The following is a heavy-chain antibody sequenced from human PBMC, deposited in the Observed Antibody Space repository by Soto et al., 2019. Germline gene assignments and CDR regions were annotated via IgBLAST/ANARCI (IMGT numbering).Heavy chain of an antibody. J-gene: IGHJ6*02. CDR1: GGTFSSYA. Sequence: QVQLVQSGAEVKKPGSSVKVSCKASGGTFSSYAISWVRQAPGQGLEWMGGIIPIFGTANYAQKFQGRVTITADESTSTDYMELSSLRSEDTSVYYCARERYCSSTSCYTLWNYYYYGMDVWGQGTTVTFSS. CDR3: ARERYCSSTSCYTLWNYYYYGMDV. V-gene: IGHV1-69*01. CDR2: IIPIFGTA. D-gene: IGHD2-2*02.